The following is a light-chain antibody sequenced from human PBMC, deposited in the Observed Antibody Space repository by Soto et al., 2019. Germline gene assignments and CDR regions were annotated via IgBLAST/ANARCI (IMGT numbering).Light chain of an antibody. CDR2: GAS. Sequence: DIQMTQSPSSVSASVGDRVTITCRASQGVNSWLAWYQQKPGKAPKLLIYGASNLQSGVPSRFNGSGSGTDFTLTISSLQPEDFATYYCQQANSSPPITLGQGTRLEIK. CDR3: QQANSSPPIT. J-gene: IGKJ5*01. CDR1: QGVNSW. V-gene: IGKV1D-12*01.